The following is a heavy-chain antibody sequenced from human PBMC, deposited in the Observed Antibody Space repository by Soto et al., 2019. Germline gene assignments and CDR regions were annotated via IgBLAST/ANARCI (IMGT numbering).Heavy chain of an antibody. CDR2: ISAYDGNT. D-gene: IGHD6-13*01. J-gene: IGHJ4*02. CDR3: ARESTSSWYLLY. V-gene: IGHV1-18*01. CDR1: GYTFTDYG. Sequence: QVQLVQSGAEVKKPGASVKVSCKASGYTFTDYGISWVRQAPGQGLEWMGWISAYDGNTNYAQKVQGRVTMTTDTSTSTAHMELRSLRSDDTAVYFCARESTSSWYLLYWGQGTLVTVSS.